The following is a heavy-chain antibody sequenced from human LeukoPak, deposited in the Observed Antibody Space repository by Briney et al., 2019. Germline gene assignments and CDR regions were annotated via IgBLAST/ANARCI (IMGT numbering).Heavy chain of an antibody. J-gene: IGHJ4*02. CDR1: GFTFGNYA. V-gene: IGHV3-23*01. Sequence: GGSLRLSCAASGFTFGNYAMTWVRQAPGKGLEWVSGISGSDGRTYYVDSVRGRCTISRDNSKNTLYLQMNSLRAEDTAVYYCAKGPELGEAGFDYWGQGTLVTVSS. CDR2: ISGSDGRT. D-gene: IGHD3-16*01. CDR3: AKGPELGEAGFDY.